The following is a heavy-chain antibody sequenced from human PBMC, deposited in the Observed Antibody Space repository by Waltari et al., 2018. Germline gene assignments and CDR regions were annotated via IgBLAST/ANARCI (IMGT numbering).Heavy chain of an antibody. CDR3: ARQAPLYCSSTSCSYWYFDL. CDR2: IYYRGST. D-gene: IGHD2-2*01. J-gene: IGHJ2*01. Sequence: QLQLQESGPGLVKPSETLSLTCTVSGGSISSSSYYWGWIRQPPGKGLEWIGSIYYRGSTYYNPSLKSRFTISVDTSKNQFSLKLGSVTAADTAVYYCARQAPLYCSSTSCSYWYFDLWGRGTLVTVSS. CDR1: GGSISSSSYY. V-gene: IGHV4-39*01.